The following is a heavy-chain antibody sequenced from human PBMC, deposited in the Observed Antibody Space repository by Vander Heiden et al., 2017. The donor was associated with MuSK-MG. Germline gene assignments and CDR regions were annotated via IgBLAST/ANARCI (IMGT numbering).Heavy chain of an antibody. D-gene: IGHD3-9*01. V-gene: IGHV1-2*02. Sequence: QVQLVQSGAEVKKPGASVKVSCKASGYTFTGYYMHWVRQAAGQGLEWMGWINPNRGGTNYAQKFQGRVTMTRDTSISTAYMELSRLRSDDTAVYYCARAGLDDILTGAIWGQGTMVTVSS. CDR1: GYTFTGYY. CDR2: INPNRGGT. J-gene: IGHJ3*02. CDR3: ARAGLDDILTGAI.